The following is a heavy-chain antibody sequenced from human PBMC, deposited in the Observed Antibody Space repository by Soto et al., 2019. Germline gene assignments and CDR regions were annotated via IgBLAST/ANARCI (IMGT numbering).Heavy chain of an antibody. Sequence: QVQLVQSGAEVKKPGSSVKVSCKASGGTFSSYAISWVRQAPGQGLEWMGGIIPIFGTANYAQKFQGRVPXXADESTSTAYMELSRLRSEDTAVYYCARSHTGVRFYYGMDVWGQGTTVPVSS. CDR3: ARSHTGVRFYYGMDV. CDR1: GGTFSSYA. CDR2: IIPIFGTA. D-gene: IGHD3-10*01. J-gene: IGHJ6*02. V-gene: IGHV1-69*12.